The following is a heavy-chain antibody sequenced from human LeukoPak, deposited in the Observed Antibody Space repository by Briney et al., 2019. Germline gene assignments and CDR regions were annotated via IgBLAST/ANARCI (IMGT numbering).Heavy chain of an antibody. V-gene: IGHV1-69*13. CDR2: IIPIFGTA. CDR1: GGTFSSYA. Sequence: EASVKVSCXASGGTFSSYAISWVRLAPGQGLEWMGGIIPIFGTANYAQKFQGRVTITADESTSTAYMELSSLRSEDTAVYYCARGNGGGYDWFDPWGQGTLVTVSS. J-gene: IGHJ5*02. D-gene: IGHD1-26*01. CDR3: ARGNGGGYDWFDP.